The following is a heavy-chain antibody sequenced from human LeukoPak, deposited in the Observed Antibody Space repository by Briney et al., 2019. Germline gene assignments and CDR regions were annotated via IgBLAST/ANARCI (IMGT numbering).Heavy chain of an antibody. CDR1: GFTFSSYW. V-gene: IGHV3-7*01. Sequence: PGGSLRLSCAASGFTFSSYWMSWVRQAPGKGLEWVANIKQDGSEKYYMDSVKGRFTISRDNSKNTLYLQMNSLRAEDTAVYYCARESEAFDIWGQGTMVTVSS. CDR3: ARESEAFDI. CDR2: IKQDGSEK. J-gene: IGHJ3*02.